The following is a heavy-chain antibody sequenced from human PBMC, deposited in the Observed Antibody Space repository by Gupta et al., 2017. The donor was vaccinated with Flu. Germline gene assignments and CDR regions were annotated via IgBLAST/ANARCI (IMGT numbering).Heavy chain of an antibody. J-gene: IGHJ4*02. CDR2: IWYDGSNK. Sequence: QVQLVESGGGVVQPGRSLRLSCAASGFTFSSYGMHWVRQAPGKGLEWVAVIWYDGSNKYYADSVKGRFTISRDNSKNTLYLQMNSLRAEDTAVYYCARDTGPVAGKSGPFDYWGQGTLVTVSS. V-gene: IGHV3-33*01. CDR3: ARDTGPVAGKSGPFDY. D-gene: IGHD6-19*01. CDR1: GFTFSSYG.